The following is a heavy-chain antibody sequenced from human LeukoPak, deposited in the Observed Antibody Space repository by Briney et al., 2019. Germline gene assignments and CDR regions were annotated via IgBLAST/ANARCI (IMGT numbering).Heavy chain of an antibody. V-gene: IGHV1-2*02. Sequence: ASVKVSCKASGYTFTGHEIFWVRQAPGQGLEYMGWIHPNTGGTNDAQKFQGRVTMTRDTTINTAYLELSSLTSDDTAVYYCARNKDGLYYWGQGTPVTVSS. CDR2: IHPNTGGT. CDR3: ARNKDGLYY. J-gene: IGHJ4*02. D-gene: IGHD3-10*01. CDR1: GYTFTGHE.